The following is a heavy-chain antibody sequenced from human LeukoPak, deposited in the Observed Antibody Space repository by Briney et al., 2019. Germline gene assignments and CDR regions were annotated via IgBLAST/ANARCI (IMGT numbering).Heavy chain of an antibody. Sequence: ASVKVSCKASGYTFTGYYMHWVRQAPGQGLEWMGRINPNSGGTNYAQKFQGRVTMTRDTSISTAYMELSRLRSDDTAVYYCARDPEELWQYYYYYYMDVWGKGTTVTVSS. CDR3: ARDPEELWQYYYYYYMDV. CDR2: INPNSGGT. D-gene: IGHD6-19*01. CDR1: GYTFTGYY. V-gene: IGHV1-2*06. J-gene: IGHJ6*03.